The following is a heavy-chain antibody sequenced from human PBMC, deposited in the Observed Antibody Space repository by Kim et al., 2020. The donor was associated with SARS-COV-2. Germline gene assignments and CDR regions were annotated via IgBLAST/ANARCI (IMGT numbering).Heavy chain of an antibody. CDR3: TTARPQPPDYYYYYGMDV. D-gene: IGHD2-2*01. CDR2: IKSKTDGGTT. V-gene: IGHV3-15*01. Sequence: GGSLRLSCAASGFTFSNAWMSWVRQAPGKGLEWVGRIKSKTDGGTTDYAAPVKGRFTISRDDSKNTLYLQMNSLKTEDTAVYYCTTARPQPPDYYYYYGMDVWGQGTTVTVSS. CDR1: GFTFSNAW. J-gene: IGHJ6*02.